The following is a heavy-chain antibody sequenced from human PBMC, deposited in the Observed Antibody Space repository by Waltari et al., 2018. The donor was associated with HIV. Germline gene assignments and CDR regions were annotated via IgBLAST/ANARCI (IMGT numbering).Heavy chain of an antibody. V-gene: IGHV1-69*01. CDR1: GGTFSSYA. CDR2: IIPIFGTA. Sequence: QVQLVQSGAEVKKPGSSVKVSCKASGGTFSSYAISWVRQASGQGLEWMGGIIPIFGTANYAQKFQGRVTITADESTSTAYMELSSLRSEDTAVYYCARDRTSTVTTGYYFDYWGQGTLVTVSS. D-gene: IGHD4-17*01. CDR3: ARDRTSTVTTGYYFDY. J-gene: IGHJ4*02.